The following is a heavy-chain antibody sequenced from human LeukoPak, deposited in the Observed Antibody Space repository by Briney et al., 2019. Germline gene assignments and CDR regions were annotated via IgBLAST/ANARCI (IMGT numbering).Heavy chain of an antibody. V-gene: IGHV1-46*01. CDR2: INPSGGST. CDR1: GYTFTSYY. Sequence: ASVKVSCKASGYTFTSYYMHWVRQAPGQGLEWMGIINPSGGSTSYAQKFQGRVTMTRDMSTSTVYMELSSLRSEDTAVYYCARDLVSSGYYLGGWFDPWGQGTLDTVSS. J-gene: IGHJ5*02. CDR3: ARDLVSSGYYLGGWFDP. D-gene: IGHD3-3*01.